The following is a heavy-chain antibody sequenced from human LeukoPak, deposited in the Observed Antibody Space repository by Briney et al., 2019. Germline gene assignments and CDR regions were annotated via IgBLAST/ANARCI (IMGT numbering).Heavy chain of an antibody. V-gene: IGHV3-23*01. CDR1: GFTFSSYA. J-gene: IGHJ4*02. CDR3: AKDVSSDYYDSSGYYN. Sequence: GGSLRLSCAASGFTFSSYAMSWVRQAPGKGLEWVSAISGSGGSTYYADSVKGRFTISRGNSKNTLYLQMNSLRAEDTAVYYCAKDVSSDYYDSSGYYNWGQGTLVTVSS. CDR2: ISGSGGST. D-gene: IGHD3-22*01.